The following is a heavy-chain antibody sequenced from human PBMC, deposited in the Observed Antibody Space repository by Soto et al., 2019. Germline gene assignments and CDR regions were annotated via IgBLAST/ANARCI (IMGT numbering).Heavy chain of an antibody. CDR1: GGTFSSYT. J-gene: IGHJ4*02. CDR3: AMEYCSSTSCYRDY. V-gene: IGHV1-69*02. Sequence: QVQLVQSGAEVKKPGSSVKVSCKASGGTFSSYTISWVRQAPGQGLEWMGRIIPILGIANYAQKFQGRVTMSAYKPXSTAYMELSSLRSEDTAVYYCAMEYCSSTSCYRDYWGQGTLVTVSS. CDR2: IIPILGIA. D-gene: IGHD2-2*02.